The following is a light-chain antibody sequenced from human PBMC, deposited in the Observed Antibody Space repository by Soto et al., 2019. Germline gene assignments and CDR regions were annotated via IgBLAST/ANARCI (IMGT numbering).Light chain of an antibody. CDR2: EVS. J-gene: IGLJ1*01. CDR3: SSYTSSSTLV. CDR1: SSDVGGYNY. V-gene: IGLV2-14*01. Sequence: QSVLTQPGSVSGSPGQSITISCTGTSSDVGGYNYVSWYQQHPGKAPKLMIYEVSNRPSGVSNRFSGSKSGNTASLTISGLQAEDEADYYCSSYTSSSTLVFGTGTKGTVL.